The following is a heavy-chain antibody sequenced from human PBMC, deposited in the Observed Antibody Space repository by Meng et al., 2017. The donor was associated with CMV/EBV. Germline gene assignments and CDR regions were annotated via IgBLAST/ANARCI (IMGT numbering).Heavy chain of an antibody. D-gene: IGHD3-3*01. CDR3: ARGNNYDFWSGDAFDI. V-gene: IGHV3-7*01. J-gene: IGHJ3*02. CDR1: GFTFSSYW. Sequence: GGSLRLSCAASGFTFSSYWVSWVRQAPGKGLEWVANIKQDGSEKYYVDSVKGRFTISRDNAKNSLYLQMNSLRAEDTAVYYCARGNNYDFWSGDAFDIWGQGTTVTVSS. CDR2: IKQDGSEK.